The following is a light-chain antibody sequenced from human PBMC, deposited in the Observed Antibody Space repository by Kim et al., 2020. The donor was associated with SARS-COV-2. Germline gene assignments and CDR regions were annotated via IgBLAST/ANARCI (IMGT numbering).Light chain of an antibody. CDR2: YVS. CDR1: SSDVGGYNY. CDR3: CSYAGIYV. Sequence: SPGQSVTISCTGTSSDVGGYNYVSWYQQHPGKAPKLMIYYVSKRPSGVPDRFSGSKSGNTASLTISGLQAEDEADYYCCSYAGIYVFGTGTKVTVL. J-gene: IGLJ1*01. V-gene: IGLV2-11*01.